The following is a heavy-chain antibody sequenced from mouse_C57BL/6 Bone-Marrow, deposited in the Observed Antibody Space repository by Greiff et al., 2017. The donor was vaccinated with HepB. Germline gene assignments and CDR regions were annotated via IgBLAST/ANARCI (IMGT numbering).Heavy chain of an antibody. CDR3: ARGENYYGSNYDMDY. V-gene: IGHV1-26*01. CDR1: GYTFTDYY. Sequence: SGPELVKPGASVKISCKASGYTFTDYYMNWVKQSHGKSLEWIGDINPNNGGTSYNQKFKGKATLTVDKSSSTAYMELRSLTSEDSAVYYCARGENYYGSNYDMDYGGRGTAVTVTA. D-gene: IGHD1-1*01. CDR2: INPNNGGT. J-gene: IGHJ4*01.